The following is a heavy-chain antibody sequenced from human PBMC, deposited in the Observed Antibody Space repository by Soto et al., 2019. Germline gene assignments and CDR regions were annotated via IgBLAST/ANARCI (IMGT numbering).Heavy chain of an antibody. CDR2: ISSNSRTI. D-gene: IGHD3-10*01. J-gene: IGHJ6*03. V-gene: IGHV3-48*01. CDR3: AKEPRHLWFGELLPYYMDV. Sequence: GGSLRLSCAASGFTFINYGMDWVRQAPGKGPEWVSYISSNSRTINYADSGKGRFTISRDNAKNSLYLQMNSLRAGDTAVYYCAKEPRHLWFGELLPYYMDVWGKGTTVTVSS. CDR1: GFTFINYG.